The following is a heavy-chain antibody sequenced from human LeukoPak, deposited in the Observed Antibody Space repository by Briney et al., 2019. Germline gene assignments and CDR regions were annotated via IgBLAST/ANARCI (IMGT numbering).Heavy chain of an antibody. V-gene: IGHV1-69*06. CDR3: ARGDIVATRAFDY. CDR2: IIPIFGTA. J-gene: IGHJ4*02. Sequence: SVKVSFKASGGTFSIYAISWVRQAPGQGLEWMGGIIPIFGTANYAQKFQGRVTITADKSTSTAYMELSSLRSEDTAVYYCARGDIVATRAFDYWGQGTLVTVSS. CDR1: GGTFSIYA. D-gene: IGHD5-12*01.